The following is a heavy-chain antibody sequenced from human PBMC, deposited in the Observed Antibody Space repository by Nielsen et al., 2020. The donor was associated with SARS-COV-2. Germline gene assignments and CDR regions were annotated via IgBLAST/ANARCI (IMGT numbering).Heavy chain of an antibody. J-gene: IGHJ4*02. CDR2: IYYSGST. CDR1: GGSISSSSYY. V-gene: IGHV4-61*01. CDR3: ARGRRFPPYYFDY. D-gene: IGHD2-21*01. Sequence: SETLSLTCTVSGGSISSSSYYWSWIRQPPGKGLEWIGYIYYSGSTNYNPSLKSRVTISVDTSKNQFSLKLSSVTAADTAVYYCARGRRFPPYYFDYWGQGTLVTVSS.